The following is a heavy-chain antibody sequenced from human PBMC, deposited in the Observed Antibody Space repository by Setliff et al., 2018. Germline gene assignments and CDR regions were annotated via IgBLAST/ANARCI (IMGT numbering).Heavy chain of an antibody. Sequence: GESLKISCKDSGYIFTNYWIGWVRQMPGKGLEWMGIIYPGDSDTRYSPSFQGQVTISADKSITTAYLQWSRLKASDTAMYYCARLGAPASHDAFDIWGQGTMVTVSS. CDR3: ARLGAPASHDAFDI. V-gene: IGHV5-51*01. CDR2: IYPGDSDT. CDR1: GYIFTNYW. D-gene: IGHD6-25*01. J-gene: IGHJ3*02.